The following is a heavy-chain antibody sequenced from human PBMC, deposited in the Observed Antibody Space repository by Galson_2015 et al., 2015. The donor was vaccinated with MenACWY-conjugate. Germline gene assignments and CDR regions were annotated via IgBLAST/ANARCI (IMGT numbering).Heavy chain of an antibody. D-gene: IGHD1-1*01. CDR1: GFTFNNNA. J-gene: IGHJ5*02. V-gene: IGHV3-23*01. Sequence: SLRLSCAASGFTFNNNAMTWVRQAPGKGLEWVSAISGSGGTTYYADSVKGRFTISRDNPKNTLFLQMNSLGAEDTAIYYCAKTRSTTMSPIDAWGQGTQVTVSS. CDR3: AKTRSTTMSPIDA. CDR2: ISGSGGTT.